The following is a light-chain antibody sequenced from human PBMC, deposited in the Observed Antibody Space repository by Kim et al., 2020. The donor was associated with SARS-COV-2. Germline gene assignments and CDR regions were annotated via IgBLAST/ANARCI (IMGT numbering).Light chain of an antibody. CDR3: QHYNSYPYT. J-gene: IGKJ2*01. Sequence: ASVGARVTISCRASQNIGTYLAWYQHKPGKAPTLLVYQASSLEGGVPSRFSGSGSETEFILTIHSLQPDDFATYYCQHYNSYPYTFGQGTKLEI. CDR2: QAS. CDR1: QNIGTY. V-gene: IGKV1-5*03.